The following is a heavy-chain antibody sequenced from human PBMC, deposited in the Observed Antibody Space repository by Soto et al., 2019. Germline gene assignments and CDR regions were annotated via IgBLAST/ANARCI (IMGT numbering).Heavy chain of an antibody. J-gene: IGHJ4*02. CDR3: ARQVDTACFDY. Sequence: PGESLKISCKGSGYRYTNYWIGWVRQMPGKGLEWMGIIYPGDSDTRYSPSFQGQVTISVDKSISTAYLQWSSLKASDTAIYYCARQVDTACFDYWGQGALVTVSS. CDR2: IYPGDSDT. CDR1: GYRYTNYW. D-gene: IGHD5-18*01. V-gene: IGHV5-51*01.